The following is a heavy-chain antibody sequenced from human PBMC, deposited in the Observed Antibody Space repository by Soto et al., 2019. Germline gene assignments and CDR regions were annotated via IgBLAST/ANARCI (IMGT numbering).Heavy chain of an antibody. J-gene: IGHJ6*02. Sequence: QVQLVQSGAEVKKPGSSVKVSCKASGGTFSSYAISWVRQAPGQGLEWMGGIIPIFGTANYAQKFQGRVTITADESTSTAYMELSSLRSEDTAVYYCARVNVRGVMGLDYYYYGMDVWGQGTTVTVSS. CDR2: IIPIFGTA. D-gene: IGHD3-10*01. CDR3: ARVNVRGVMGLDYYYYGMDV. CDR1: GGTFSSYA. V-gene: IGHV1-69*12.